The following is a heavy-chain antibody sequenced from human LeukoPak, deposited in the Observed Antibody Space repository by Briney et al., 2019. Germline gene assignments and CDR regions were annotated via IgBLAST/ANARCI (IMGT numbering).Heavy chain of an antibody. CDR3: AKDHQYYDFWSGYHTPPGAFDI. Sequence: GGSLRLSCAASGFTFSSYAMSWVRQAPGKGLEWVSAISGSGGSTYYADSVKGRFTISRDNSKNTLYLQMNSLRAEDTAVYYCAKDHQYYDFWSGYHTPPGAFDIWGQGTMVTVSS. J-gene: IGHJ3*02. V-gene: IGHV3-23*01. CDR1: GFTFSSYA. D-gene: IGHD3-3*01. CDR2: ISGSGGST.